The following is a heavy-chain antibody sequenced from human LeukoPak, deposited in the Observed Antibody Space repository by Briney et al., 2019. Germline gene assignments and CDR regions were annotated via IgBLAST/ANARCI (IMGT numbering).Heavy chain of an antibody. V-gene: IGHV7-4-1*02. Sequence: ASVKVSCKASGYTFTSYAMNWVRQAPGQGLELMGWINTNTGNPAYAQGFTGRFVFSLDTSVSTAYLQISSLKAEDTAVYYCARDLRGDAFDIWGQGTMVTVSS. CDR3: ARDLRGDAFDI. J-gene: IGHJ3*02. CDR2: INTNTGNP. CDR1: GYTFTSYA. D-gene: IGHD5/OR15-5a*01.